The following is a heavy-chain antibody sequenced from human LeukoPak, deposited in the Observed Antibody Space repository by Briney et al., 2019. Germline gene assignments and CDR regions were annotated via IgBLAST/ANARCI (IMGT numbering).Heavy chain of an antibody. CDR2: ISYDGSNK. Sequence: QPGRSLRLSCAASGFTFSSYAMHWVRQAPGKGLVWVAVISYDGSNKYYADSVKGRLTISRDNSKNTLYLQMNSLRSEDTAVYYCARDAICSSTSCYYAFDIWGQGTMVTVSS. V-gene: IGHV3-30-3*01. CDR1: GFTFSSYA. J-gene: IGHJ3*02. D-gene: IGHD2-2*01. CDR3: ARDAICSSTSCYYAFDI.